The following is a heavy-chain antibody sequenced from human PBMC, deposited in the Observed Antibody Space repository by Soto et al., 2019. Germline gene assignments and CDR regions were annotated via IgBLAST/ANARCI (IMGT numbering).Heavy chain of an antibody. CDR3: AKDGSYYYYYMDV. D-gene: IGHD5-12*01. V-gene: IGHV1-46*01. Sequence: GASLKLSCKSSGYPFTSYYIHWVRQAPGQGLEWMGIINPSGGSTGYAQKFQGRVTMTRDTSTSTVYMELSSLRSEDTAVYYCAKDGSYYYYYMDVWGKGTTVTVSS. CDR1: GYPFTSYY. CDR2: INPSGGST. J-gene: IGHJ6*03.